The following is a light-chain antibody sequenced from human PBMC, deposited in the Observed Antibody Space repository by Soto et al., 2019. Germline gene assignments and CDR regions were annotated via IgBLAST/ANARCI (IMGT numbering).Light chain of an antibody. J-gene: IGLJ3*02. Sequence: QSALAQPASVSGSRGQSITISCTGTSSDVGGYNYVSWYQQHPGKAPKVVIYVDTNRPSGVSTRFSGSKSGDTASLTIAGLRAEDEADYYCSSYTSRSTWVFGGGTKVTVL. CDR2: VDT. CDR1: SSDVGGYNY. CDR3: SSYTSRSTWV. V-gene: IGLV2-14*01.